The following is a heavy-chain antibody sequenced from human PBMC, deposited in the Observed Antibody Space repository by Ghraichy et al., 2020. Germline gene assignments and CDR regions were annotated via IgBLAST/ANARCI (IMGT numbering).Heavy chain of an antibody. CDR1: GGSVSSGSYY. J-gene: IGHJ4*02. CDR3: ASNLNWEYYFDY. D-gene: IGHD7-27*01. CDR2: IYYTGST. V-gene: IGHV4-61*01. Sequence: SETLSLTCTVSGGSVSSGSYYWSWIRQPPGKGLELIGYIYYTGSTNYNPSLKSRVTISVDTSKNQFSLKLSSVTAADTAVYYRASNLNWEYYFDYWGQGTLVTVSS.